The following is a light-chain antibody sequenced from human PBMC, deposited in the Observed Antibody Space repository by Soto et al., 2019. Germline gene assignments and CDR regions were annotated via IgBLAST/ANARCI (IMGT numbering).Light chain of an antibody. CDR1: QNVWTH. V-gene: IGKV1-39*01. CDR3: QQTFYIPRT. CDR2: ASS. J-gene: IGKJ2*01. Sequence: DIPMTQSPSSLSASVGDRVTITCRTTQNVWTHLNWYQHKPGKAPRLLVSASSDLDDGVPARFSGRGSGSDFSLTITSLQPEDFATYYCQQTFYIPRTFGQGTKIEIK.